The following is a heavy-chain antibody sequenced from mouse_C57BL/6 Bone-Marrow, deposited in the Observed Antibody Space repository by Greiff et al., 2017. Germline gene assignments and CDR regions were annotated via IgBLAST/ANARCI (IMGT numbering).Heavy chain of an antibody. CDR3: AREIYPLYYYAMDY. J-gene: IGHJ4*01. CDR2: ISSGSSTI. CDR1: GFTFSDYG. Sequence: EVMLVESGGGLVKPGGSLKLSCAASGFTFSDYGMHWVRQAPEKGLEWVAYISSGSSTIYYADTVKGRFTISRDNAKNTLFLQMTSLRSEDTAMYYCAREIYPLYYYAMDYWGQGTSVTVSS. V-gene: IGHV5-17*01.